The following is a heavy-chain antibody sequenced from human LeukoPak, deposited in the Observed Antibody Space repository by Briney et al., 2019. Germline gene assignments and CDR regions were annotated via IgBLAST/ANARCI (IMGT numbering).Heavy chain of an antibody. CDR2: ISYDGSIK. J-gene: IGHJ4*02. CDR3: AKGRGGDYSYGSYYFDY. CDR1: GFTLSSYG. Sequence: GRSLRLSCAASGFTLSSYGMPWVAQTPGKGLVWVAVISYDGSIKFYAASVKGRFTISRDNSQTTLYLQMNSLRAEDTAVSYCAKGRGGDYSYGSYYFDYWGQGTLVTVSS. V-gene: IGHV3-30*18. D-gene: IGHD5-18*01.